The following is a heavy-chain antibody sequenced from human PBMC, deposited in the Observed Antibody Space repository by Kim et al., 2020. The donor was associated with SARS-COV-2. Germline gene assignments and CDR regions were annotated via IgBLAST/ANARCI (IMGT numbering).Heavy chain of an antibody. CDR1: GGSISSGGYY. CDR2: IYYSGST. V-gene: IGHV4-31*03. CDR3: ARGPGEYLWFGELLFDY. Sequence: SETLSLTCTVSGGSISSGGYYWSWIRQHPGMGLEWIGHIYYSGSTHYNPSLKSRVTISVDTSKNQFSLKLSSVTAADTAVYYCARGPGEYLWFGELLFDYWGQGTLVTVSS. J-gene: IGHJ4*02. D-gene: IGHD3-10*01.